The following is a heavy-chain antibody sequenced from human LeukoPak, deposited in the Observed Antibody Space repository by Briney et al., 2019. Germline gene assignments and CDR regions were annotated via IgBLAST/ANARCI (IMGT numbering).Heavy chain of an antibody. CDR1: GFTFSSYS. Sequence: GGSLRLSCAASGFTFSSYSMHWVRQAPGKGLEWVAVISYDGSNKYYADSVKGRFTISGDNSKNTLYLQMNSLRAEDTAVYYCAKVVVAATFYYGMDVWGQGTTVTVSS. V-gene: IGHV3-30*18. CDR3: AKVVVAATFYYGMDV. D-gene: IGHD2-15*01. J-gene: IGHJ6*02. CDR2: ISYDGSNK.